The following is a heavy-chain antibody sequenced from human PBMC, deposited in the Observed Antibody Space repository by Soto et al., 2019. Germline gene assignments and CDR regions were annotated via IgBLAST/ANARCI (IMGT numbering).Heavy chain of an antibody. CDR3: ARDQAYDYTSPGDYYYYGMDV. J-gene: IGHJ6*02. Sequence: QVQLQESGPGLVKPSQTLSLTCTVSGGSISSGGHYWNWIRQHPGKGLEWIGYIYYSGSTYYNPSLKSRCTISVDTSKNQFSLNLSSVTAADTAVYYCARDQAYDYTSPGDYYYYGMDVWGQGTTVTVSS. CDR1: GGSISSGGHY. CDR2: IYYSGST. V-gene: IGHV4-31*03. D-gene: IGHD4-4*01.